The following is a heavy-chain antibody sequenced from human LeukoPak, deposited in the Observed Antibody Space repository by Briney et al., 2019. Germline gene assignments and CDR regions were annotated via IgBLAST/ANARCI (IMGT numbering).Heavy chain of an antibody. Sequence: GGSLRLSCAASGFTFSSYSMNWVRQAPGKGLEWVSSISSSSSYIYYADSVKGRFTISGDNSKNTLFLQMNSLRPDDTAAYYCASGTPGDSGRYRAFDYWGQGTLVTVSS. CDR2: ISSSSSYI. CDR1: GFTFSSYS. V-gene: IGHV3-21*01. J-gene: IGHJ4*02. CDR3: ASGTPGDSGRYRAFDY. D-gene: IGHD1-26*01.